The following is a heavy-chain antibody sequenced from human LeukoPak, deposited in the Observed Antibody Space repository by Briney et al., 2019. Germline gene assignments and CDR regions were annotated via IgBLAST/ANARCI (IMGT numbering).Heavy chain of an antibody. D-gene: IGHD3-10*01. V-gene: IGHV1-46*01. CDR2: INPSGGST. CDR1: AYTFTSYY. Sequence: ASVKVSCKASAYTFTSYYMHWVRQAPGQGLEWMGIINPSGGSTSYAQKFQGRVTMTRDTSTSTVYMELSSLRSEDTAVYYCARDSYGSGSYYNPFEYWGQGTLVTVSS. CDR3: ARDSYGSGSYYNPFEY. J-gene: IGHJ4*02.